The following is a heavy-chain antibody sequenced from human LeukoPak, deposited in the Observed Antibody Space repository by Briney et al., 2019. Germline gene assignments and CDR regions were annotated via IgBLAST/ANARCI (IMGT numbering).Heavy chain of an antibody. CDR1: GYTFTSYG. J-gene: IGHJ4*02. D-gene: IGHD3-9*01. CDR2: ISAYNGNT. CDR3: ARDEESYYDILTGYSDY. Sequence: GASVKVSCKASGYTFTSYGISWVRQAPGQGLEWMGWISAYNGNTNYAQKLQGRVTMTTDTSTSTAYMVLRSLRSDDTAVYYCARDEESYYDILTGYSDYWGQGTLVTVSS. V-gene: IGHV1-18*01.